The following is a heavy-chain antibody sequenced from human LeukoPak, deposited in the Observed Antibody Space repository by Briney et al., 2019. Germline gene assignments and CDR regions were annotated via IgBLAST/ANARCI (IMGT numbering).Heavy chain of an antibody. J-gene: IGHJ4*02. CDR3: ARARDCSTTSCYAIFDY. D-gene: IGHD2-2*01. V-gene: IGHV3-7*01. CDR2: IKQDGSEK. CDR1: GFTFSNYW. Sequence: GGSLRLSCAASGFTFSNYWMSWVRQAPGKGLEWVANIKQDGSEKHYVDSLKGRFTISRDNAKNSLYLQMNSLRAEDTAVYYCARARDCSTTSCYAIFDYWGQGTLVTISS.